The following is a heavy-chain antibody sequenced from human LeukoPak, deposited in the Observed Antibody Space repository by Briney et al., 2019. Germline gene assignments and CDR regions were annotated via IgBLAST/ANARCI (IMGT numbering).Heavy chain of an antibody. Sequence: PGGSLRLSCAASGFTSSSYYINWVRQAPGKGLEWVSSISGTSISIYYAGSVKGRFTISRDNAKNSLSLQMNSLRAEDTAVYYCARVPQGYSYGSFDYWGQGTLVIVSS. D-gene: IGHD5-18*01. CDR1: GFTSSSYY. CDR3: ARVPQGYSYGSFDY. CDR2: ISGTSISI. V-gene: IGHV3-21*01. J-gene: IGHJ4*02.